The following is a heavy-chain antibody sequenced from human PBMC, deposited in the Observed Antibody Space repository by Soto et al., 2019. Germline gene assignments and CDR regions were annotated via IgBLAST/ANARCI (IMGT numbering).Heavy chain of an antibody. V-gene: IGHV3-30*18. D-gene: IGHD1-7*01. CDR2: ISNDGNNK. Sequence: QVQLVESGGGVVQPGRSLRLSCAASGFTFSINDMHWVRQAPGRGLEGVAVISNDGNNKYYADSVKGRFTLSRDNSKNMVYLQMDSLRVEDTDVYYCAKDHQTYNWDYLFDSWGPGTLVTVSS. CDR1: GFTFSIND. CDR3: AKDHQTYNWDYLFDS. J-gene: IGHJ4*02.